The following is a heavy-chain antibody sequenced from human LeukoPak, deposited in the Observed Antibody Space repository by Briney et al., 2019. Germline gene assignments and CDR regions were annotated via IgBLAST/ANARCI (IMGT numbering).Heavy chain of an antibody. Sequence: GGSLSLSCAASGFTFDSYAMTWVRQAPGKGLEWVSSISGGGGIKNYADSVQGRFTISRDNSKYTLFLQINSLRAEDTAVYYCAKYGVDCSSTSCYPLYYMDFWGKGTTVTVSS. J-gene: IGHJ6*03. CDR1: GFTFDSYA. D-gene: IGHD2-2*01. CDR2: ISGGGGIK. V-gene: IGHV3-23*01. CDR3: AKYGVDCSSTSCYPLYYMDF.